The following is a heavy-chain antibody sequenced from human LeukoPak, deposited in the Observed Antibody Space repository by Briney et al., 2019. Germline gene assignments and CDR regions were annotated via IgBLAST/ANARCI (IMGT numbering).Heavy chain of an antibody. V-gene: IGHV3-53*01. Sequence: GGSLRLSCAVSGFNVRTSYMSWVRQAPGKGLEWVSVIFRDGSTYYGDSVRGRFSISRDNSKNMVYLQMNNLRAEDTAVYFCARDFFDFWSGSWVWGQGTLVTVSS. CDR2: IFRDGST. D-gene: IGHD3-3*01. CDR3: ARDFFDFWSGSWV. CDR1: GFNVRTSY. J-gene: IGHJ4*02.